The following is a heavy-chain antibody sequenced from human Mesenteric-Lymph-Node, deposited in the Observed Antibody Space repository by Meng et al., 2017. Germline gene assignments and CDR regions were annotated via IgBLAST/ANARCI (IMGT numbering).Heavy chain of an antibody. Sequence: ASVKVSCKASGYTLTNFGINWVRQAPGQGLEWMGWISANNGNTDYAQKFQGRVTMTIDTSTGTANMELRSLRSDDTAVYYCAGPRRASPGTPYYYAMDVWGQGTTVTVSS. J-gene: IGHJ6*02. D-gene: IGHD6-13*01. CDR3: AGPRRASPGTPYYYAMDV. V-gene: IGHV1-18*01. CDR1: GYTLTNFG. CDR2: ISANNGNT.